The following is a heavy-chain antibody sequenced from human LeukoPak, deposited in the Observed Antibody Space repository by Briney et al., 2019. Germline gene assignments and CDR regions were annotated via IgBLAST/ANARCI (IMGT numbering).Heavy chain of an antibody. CDR2: IYYSGAT. J-gene: IGHJ3*02. CDR3: ARVWEYCSSTSCYAAGDAFDI. V-gene: IGHV4-31*03. D-gene: IGHD2-2*01. CDR1: GVSISSGGYY. Sequence: SETLSLTCTVFGVSISSGGYYWTWIRQHPGEGLEWIGYIYYSGATYYNPSLKSRVSISVDTSKNQFSLKLSSVTAADTAVYYCARVWEYCSSTSCYAAGDAFDIWGQGTMVTVSS.